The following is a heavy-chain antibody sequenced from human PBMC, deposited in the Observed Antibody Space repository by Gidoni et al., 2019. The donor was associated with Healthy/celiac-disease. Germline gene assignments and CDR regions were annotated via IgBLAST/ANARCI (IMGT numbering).Heavy chain of an antibody. J-gene: IGHJ6*02. CDR3: ARAVVTTVTTYYYYGMDV. CDR2: IYYSGST. Sequence: QVQLQESGPGLVKPSQTLSLTCTVTGGSTRSGDYYWRWIRQPPGKGLEWIGYIYYSGSTYYNPALKSRVTISVDTSKNQFSLKLSSVTAADTAVYYCARAVVTTVTTYYYYGMDVWGQGTTVTVSS. V-gene: IGHV4-30-4*01. CDR1: GGSTRSGDYY. D-gene: IGHD4-17*01.